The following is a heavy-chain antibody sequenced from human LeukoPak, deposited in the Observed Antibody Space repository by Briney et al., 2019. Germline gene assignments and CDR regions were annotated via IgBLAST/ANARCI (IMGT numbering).Heavy chain of an antibody. D-gene: IGHD6-13*01. V-gene: IGHV1-24*01. J-gene: IGHJ4*02. CDR1: GYILTELL. CDR2: FDPEDGET. Sequence: WASVKVSCKVSGYILTELLMHWVRQAPGKGLEWMGGFDPEDGETIYAQKFQGRVTMTEDTSTDTAYMELSSLRPEDTAVYYCASGGIAASPGDYWGQGTLVTVSS. CDR3: ASGGIAASPGDY.